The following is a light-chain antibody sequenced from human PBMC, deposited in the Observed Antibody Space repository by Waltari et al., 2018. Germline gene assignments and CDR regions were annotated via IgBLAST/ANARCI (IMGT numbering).Light chain of an antibody. CDR3: QQYDNLPRT. Sequence: DIQMTQSPSSLSASVGDRVTITCQASQDISTYLNWYQQKPGKAPKLLIYDASNLETGVPSRFSGSGSGTDFTFTISSLQPEDIATYYCQQYDNLPRTFGQGTKLEIK. CDR2: DAS. J-gene: IGKJ2*02. V-gene: IGKV1-33*01. CDR1: QDISTY.